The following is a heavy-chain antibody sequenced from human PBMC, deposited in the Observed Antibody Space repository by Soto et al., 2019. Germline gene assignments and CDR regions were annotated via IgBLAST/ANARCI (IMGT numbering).Heavy chain of an antibody. CDR1: GFTFTRYS. CDR3: ARESEDLTSNFDY. Sequence: GGSIRLACAASGFTFTRYSMNWVRQAPGKGLEWVSSISSTTNYIYYGDSMKGRFTISRDNAKNSLYLEMNSLRAEDTAVYYCARESEDLTSNFDYWGQGTLVTVSS. J-gene: IGHJ4*02. V-gene: IGHV3-21*06. CDR2: ISSTTNYI.